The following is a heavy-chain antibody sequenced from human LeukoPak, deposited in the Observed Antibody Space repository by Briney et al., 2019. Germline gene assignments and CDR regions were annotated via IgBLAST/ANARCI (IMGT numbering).Heavy chain of an antibody. J-gene: IGHJ4*02. Sequence: PGGSLRLYCAASGFSFSNYNMNWVRQAPGKGLEWVSSITSTSSYIYYADSVKGRFTISRDNAKNSLYLQMNSLRAEDTAVYYCASSWSGGNHLGYCSGGSCYSFDYWGQGTLVTVSS. V-gene: IGHV3-21*01. D-gene: IGHD2-15*01. CDR2: ITSTSSYI. CDR3: ASSWSGGNHLGYCSGGSCYSFDY. CDR1: GFSFSNYN.